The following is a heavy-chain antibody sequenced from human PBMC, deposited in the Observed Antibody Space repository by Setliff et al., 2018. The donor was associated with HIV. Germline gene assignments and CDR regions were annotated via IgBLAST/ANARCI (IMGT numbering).Heavy chain of an antibody. Sequence: ASVKVSCKTSGSTFPTYGISWVRQAPGHGLEWMGWISPYNGHTKYAQAFQGRVTMTIDTSTNSAYMELRSLRSDDTAVYFCARLGSGWSDSYYYAMDVWGQGTTVTVSS. V-gene: IGHV1-18*01. D-gene: IGHD6-19*01. CDR2: ISPYNGHT. CDR3: ARLGSGWSDSYYYAMDV. CDR1: GSTFPTYG. J-gene: IGHJ6*02.